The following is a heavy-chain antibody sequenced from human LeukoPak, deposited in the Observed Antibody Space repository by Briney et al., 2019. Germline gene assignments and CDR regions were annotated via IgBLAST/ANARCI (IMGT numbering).Heavy chain of an antibody. CDR1: GFSFSSYA. Sequence: PGGSLRLSCAASGFSFSSYAMHWVRQAPGKGLEWVAVISYDGYNEYYADSVKGRFTISRDNAKNSLYLQMNSLRAEDTAVYYCAREGYSGYDYGTSWFDPWGQGTLVTVSS. D-gene: IGHD5-12*01. CDR3: AREGYSGYDYGTSWFDP. V-gene: IGHV3-30-3*01. J-gene: IGHJ5*02. CDR2: ISYDGYNE.